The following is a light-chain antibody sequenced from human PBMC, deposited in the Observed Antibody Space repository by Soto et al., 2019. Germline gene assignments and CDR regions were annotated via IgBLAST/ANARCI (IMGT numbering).Light chain of an antibody. V-gene: IGKV3-15*01. CDR1: QSVSSN. J-gene: IGKJ1*01. CDR3: QQYNYWPPWT. Sequence: EIVMTQSPATLSVFPGERATLSCRASQSVSSNLAWYQQKPGQAPRLLIYGASTRATGIPARFSGSGSGTEFTLTISSLQSEDFAVYFCQQYNYWPPWTFGQGNKV. CDR2: GAS.